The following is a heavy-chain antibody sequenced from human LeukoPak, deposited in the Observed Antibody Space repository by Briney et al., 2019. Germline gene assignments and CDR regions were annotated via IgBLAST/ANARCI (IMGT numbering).Heavy chain of an antibody. CDR1: GGTFSSYA. D-gene: IGHD6-19*01. J-gene: IGHJ4*02. CDR2: IIPIFGTA. CDR3: ARAAGIAVAGPFDY. Sequence: ASVKVSCKASGGTFSSYAISWVRQAPGQGLEWMGGIIPIFGTANYAQKFQGRVTTTADESTSTAYMELSSLRSEDTAVYYCARAAGIAVAGPFDYWGQGTLVTVSS. V-gene: IGHV1-69*13.